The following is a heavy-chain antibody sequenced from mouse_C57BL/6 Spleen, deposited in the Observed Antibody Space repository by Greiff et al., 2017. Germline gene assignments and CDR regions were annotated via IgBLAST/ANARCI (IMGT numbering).Heavy chain of an antibody. CDR2: IDPSDSYT. Sequence: QVQLQQPGAELVMPGASVKLSCKASGYTFTSYWMHWVKQRPGQGLEWIGEIDPSDSYTNYNQKFKGKSTLTVGKSSSTAYMQLSSLTSEDSAVYYCARGGGNYDYYAMDYWGQGTSVTVSS. D-gene: IGHD2-1*01. V-gene: IGHV1-69*01. CDR1: GYTFTSYW. CDR3: ARGGGNYDYYAMDY. J-gene: IGHJ4*01.